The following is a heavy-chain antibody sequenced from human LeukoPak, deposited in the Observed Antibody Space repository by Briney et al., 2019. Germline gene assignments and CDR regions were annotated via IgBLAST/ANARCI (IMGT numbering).Heavy chain of an antibody. CDR2: ISWNGAST. J-gene: IGHJ2*01. CDR1: GFIFDDYA. CDR3: AKWETVNGYFDL. Sequence: PEGSLRLSCAASGFIFDDYAMHWVRQAPGKGLEWVSLISWNGASTFYADSVKGRFTISRDNSKNSLYLQMHSLRVEDTALYYCAKWETVNGYFDLWGRGTLVTVSS. D-gene: IGHD1-26*01. V-gene: IGHV3-43D*04.